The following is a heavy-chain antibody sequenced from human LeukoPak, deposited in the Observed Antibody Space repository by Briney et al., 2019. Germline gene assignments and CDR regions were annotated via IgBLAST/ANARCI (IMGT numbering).Heavy chain of an antibody. CDR2: IIPIFGTA. D-gene: IGHD3-22*01. CDR1: GGTFSSYA. J-gene: IGHJ4*02. V-gene: IGHV1-69*05. CDR3: ARSNTYYYDSSGYYADY. Sequence: SVKVSCKGSGGTFSSYAISWVRQAPGQGLEWMGGIIPIFGTANYAQKFQGRVTITTDESTSTAYMEQSSLRSEDTAVYYCARSNTYYYDSSGYYADYWGQGTLVTVSS.